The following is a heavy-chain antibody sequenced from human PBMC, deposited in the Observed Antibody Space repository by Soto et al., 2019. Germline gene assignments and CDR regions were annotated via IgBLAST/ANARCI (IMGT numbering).Heavy chain of an antibody. Sequence: GGSLRLSCAASGFTFTDYWMTWVRQAPGKGLEWVANLRQDGGLKNYVDSVKGRFTISRDNANDLVFLQMSSLRADDTAVYYCARDLPYGYFDYWGQGTLVTVPQ. V-gene: IGHV3-7*01. J-gene: IGHJ4*02. CDR1: GFTFTDYW. D-gene: IGHD4-17*01. CDR2: LRQDGGLK. CDR3: ARDLPYGYFDY.